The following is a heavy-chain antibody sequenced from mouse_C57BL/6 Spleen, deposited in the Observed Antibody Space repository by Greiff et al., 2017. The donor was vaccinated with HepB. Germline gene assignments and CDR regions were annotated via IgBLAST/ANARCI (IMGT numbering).Heavy chain of an antibody. CDR1: GYTFTSYG. D-gene: IGHD1-1*01. CDR2: IYPRSGNT. Sequence: VQRVESGAELARPGASVKLSCKASGYTFTSYGISWVKQRTGQGLEWIGEIYPRSGNTYYNEKFKGKATLTADKSSSTAYMELRSLTSEDSAVYFCARRYGSRDWYFDVWGTGTTVTVSS. J-gene: IGHJ1*03. CDR3: ARRYGSRDWYFDV. V-gene: IGHV1-81*01.